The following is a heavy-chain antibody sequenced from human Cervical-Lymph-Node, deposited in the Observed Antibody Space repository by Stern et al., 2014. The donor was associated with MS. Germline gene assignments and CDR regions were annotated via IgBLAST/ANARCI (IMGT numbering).Heavy chain of an antibody. J-gene: IGHJ6*02. CDR2: ISYDGNNK. CDR1: GFTFSSYT. Sequence: QVQLVESGGGVVQPGRSLRLSCAASGFTFSSYTMHWVRQAPGKGLEWVALISYDGNNKYYADSVKGRFTISRDNSKNTLYLQMNSLRAEDTAVYYCARVDTAMVTLYYYGMDVWGQGTTVTVSS. D-gene: IGHD5-18*01. CDR3: ARVDTAMVTLYYYGMDV. V-gene: IGHV3-30-3*01.